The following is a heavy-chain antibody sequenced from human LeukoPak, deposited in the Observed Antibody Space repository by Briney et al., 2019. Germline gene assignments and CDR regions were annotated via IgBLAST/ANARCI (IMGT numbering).Heavy chain of an antibody. CDR1: GYIFRNYW. V-gene: IGHV5-51*01. J-gene: IGHJ6*02. D-gene: IGHD2-15*01. Sequence: KDGESLKISCKGYGYIFRNYWIGWVRQMPGKGLEWMGIIFPGDSDTKYSPSFQGQVTISADKSLSTAYLQWTSLRASDTAIYYCARHGLEGRSGGRCYTSFHYYGMDVWGQGTTVTVSS. CDR2: IFPGDSDT. CDR3: ARHGLEGRSGGRCYTSFHYYGMDV.